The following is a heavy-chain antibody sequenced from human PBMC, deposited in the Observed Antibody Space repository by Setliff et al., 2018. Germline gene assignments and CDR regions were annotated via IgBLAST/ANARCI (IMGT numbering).Heavy chain of an antibody. J-gene: IGHJ4*02. CDR1: GGSISSYY. V-gene: IGHV4-4*08. CDR3: ARGVSSVSWTPRY. D-gene: IGHD6-19*01. Sequence: SETLSLTCTVSGGSISSYYWSWIRQPPWKGLEWIGYIYTSGGTNYNPSLKSRVTISVDMSKNQFSLKLSSVIAADTAVYYCARGVSSVSWTPRYWGRGILVTVSS. CDR2: IYTSGGT.